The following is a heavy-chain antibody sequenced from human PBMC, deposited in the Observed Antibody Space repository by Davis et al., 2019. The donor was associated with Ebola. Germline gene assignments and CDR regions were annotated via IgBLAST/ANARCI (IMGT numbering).Heavy chain of an antibody. CDR1: EFTFSDYW. D-gene: IGHD4-17*01. Sequence: PGGSLRLSCAASEFTFSDYWMHWVRQAPGKGLVWVSRIKSDGSPKGYADSVKGRFTISRDNPKNTLYLQMNSLRAEDTAVYYCARGCTTVTTPLDYWGQGILVTVSS. J-gene: IGHJ4*02. V-gene: IGHV3-74*01. CDR3: ARGCTTVTTPLDY. CDR2: IKSDGSPK.